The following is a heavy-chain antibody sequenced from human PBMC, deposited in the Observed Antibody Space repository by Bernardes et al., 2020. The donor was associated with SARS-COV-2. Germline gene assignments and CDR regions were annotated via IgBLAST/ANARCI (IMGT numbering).Heavy chain of an antibody. CDR2: IKQDGRET. CDR3: ARTSGAYFDY. CDR1: GFTFSRHW. J-gene: IGHJ4*02. V-gene: IGHV3-7*01. Sequence: GSLRLSCAASGFTFSRHWMSWVRQAPGKGLEWVANIKQDGRETYYVGSVNGRFTLSRDNTNNSLSLQMNNLRVEDTAVYYCARTSGAYFDYWGQGTLVTVSS.